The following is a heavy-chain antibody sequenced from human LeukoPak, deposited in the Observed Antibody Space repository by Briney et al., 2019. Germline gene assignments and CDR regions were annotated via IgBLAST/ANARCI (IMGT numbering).Heavy chain of an antibody. CDR1: GYSISSGYY. J-gene: IGHJ4*02. V-gene: IGHV4-38-2*02. Sequence: SETLSLTCTVSGYSISSGYYWGWIRQPPGKGLEWIGSIYRSGSTYYNPSLKSRVTISVDTSKNQFSLKLSSVTAADTAVYYCARASGDYYYYDSSGYYMGSPFDYWGQGTLVTVSS. D-gene: IGHD3-22*01. CDR2: IYRSGST. CDR3: ARASGDYYYYDSSGYYMGSPFDY.